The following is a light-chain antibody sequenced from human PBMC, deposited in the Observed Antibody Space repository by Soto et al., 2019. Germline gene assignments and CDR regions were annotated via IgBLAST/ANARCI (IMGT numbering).Light chain of an antibody. CDR3: QKYNWPPFT. CDR1: QGIANY. Sequence: DIQMTQSPSSLGASVGDRVTISCRASQGIANYLAWYRQKPGEVPKLLIFAASTLHSGVSSRFTGSGSGTEFTLTISSLQPEDVATYYCQKYNWPPFTFGPGTKVEIK. V-gene: IGKV1-27*01. CDR2: AAS. J-gene: IGKJ3*01.